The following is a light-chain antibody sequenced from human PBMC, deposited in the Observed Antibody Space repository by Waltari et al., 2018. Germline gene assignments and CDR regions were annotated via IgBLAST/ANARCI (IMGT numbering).Light chain of an antibody. J-gene: IGLJ3*02. CDR1: SSDVGGYNY. Sequence: QSALTQPRSVSGSPGQSVTISCTGTSSDVGGYNYVSWYQHHPGQAPKLIIYDVTKRPSGVPDRFSAAKSDNTASLTISGLQAEDEADYYGCSYAGSITFWVFGGGTKLTVL. V-gene: IGLV2-11*01. CDR3: CSYAGSITFWV. CDR2: DVT.